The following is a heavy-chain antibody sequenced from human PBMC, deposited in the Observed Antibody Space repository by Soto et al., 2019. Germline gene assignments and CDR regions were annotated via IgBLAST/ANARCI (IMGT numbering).Heavy chain of an antibody. V-gene: IGHV3-7*01. Sequence: GGSLILSCTASGFNFSSYWMSWVRQAPGKGLEWVANIKQDGSEKYYVDSVKGRFTISRDNAKNSLYLQMNSLRAEDTAVYYCARGPQRGYCSGGSCYYWFDPWGQGTLVTVSS. CDR2: IKQDGSEK. CDR1: GFNFSSYW. CDR3: ARGPQRGYCSGGSCYYWFDP. D-gene: IGHD2-15*01. J-gene: IGHJ5*02.